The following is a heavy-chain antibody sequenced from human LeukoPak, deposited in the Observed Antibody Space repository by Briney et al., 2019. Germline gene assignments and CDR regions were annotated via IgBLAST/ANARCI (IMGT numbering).Heavy chain of an antibody. D-gene: IGHD3-10*01. V-gene: IGHV4-39*07. CDR3: ARRGGSGSYYNYYYYYMDV. Sequence: PSETLSLTCTVSGGSISSSSYYWGWIRQPPGKGVEWIGSIYYSGSTYYNPSLKSRVTISVDTSKNQFSLKLSSVTAADTAVYYCARRGGSGSYYNYYYYYMDVWGKGTTVTISS. CDR2: IYYSGST. J-gene: IGHJ6*03. CDR1: GGSISSSSYY.